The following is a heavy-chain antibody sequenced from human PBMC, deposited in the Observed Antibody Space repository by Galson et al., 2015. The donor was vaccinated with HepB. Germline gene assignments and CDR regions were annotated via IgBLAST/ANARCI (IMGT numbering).Heavy chain of an antibody. CDR1: GLTFSGYT. CDR2: ISTNGATT. V-gene: IGHV3-23*01. J-gene: IGHJ6*02. D-gene: IGHD2-2*01. Sequence: SLRLSCAASGLTFSGYTMSWVRQSPGRGLQWVSYISTNGATTHYADSVKGRFTISRDNSKNTLYLHMNSLRAEDTAVYYCSTPPAAMVQFTLYQGMDVWGQGT. CDR3: STPPAAMVQFTLYQGMDV.